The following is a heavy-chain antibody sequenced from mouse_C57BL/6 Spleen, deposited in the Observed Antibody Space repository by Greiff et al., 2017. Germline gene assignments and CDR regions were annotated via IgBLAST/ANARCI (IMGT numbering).Heavy chain of an antibody. D-gene: IGHD2-2*01. J-gene: IGHJ3*01. CDR1: GYTFTDYY. V-gene: IGHV1-75*01. CDR2: IFPGSGST. Sequence: VQLQQSGPELVKPGASVKISCKASGYTFTDYYINWVKQRPGQGLEWIGWIFPGSGSTYYNEKFKGKATLTVDKSSSTAYMLLSSLTSEDSAVYFCAREGIYGYDEAWFAYWGQGTLVTVSA. CDR3: AREGIYGYDEAWFAY.